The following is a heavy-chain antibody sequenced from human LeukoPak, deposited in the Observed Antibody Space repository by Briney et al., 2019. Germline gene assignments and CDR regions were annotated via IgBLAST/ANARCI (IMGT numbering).Heavy chain of an antibody. Sequence: PGGSLRLSCAASGFTFSSYWMSWVRQAPGKGLEWVANIKQDGSEKYYVDSVKGRFTISRDNAKNSLYLQMNSLRAEDTAVYYCAREIRRVAVGATTRYGMDVWGQGTTVTVSS. CDR1: GFTFSSYW. V-gene: IGHV3-7*01. CDR2: IKQDGSEK. J-gene: IGHJ6*02. D-gene: IGHD1-26*01. CDR3: AREIRRVAVGATTRYGMDV.